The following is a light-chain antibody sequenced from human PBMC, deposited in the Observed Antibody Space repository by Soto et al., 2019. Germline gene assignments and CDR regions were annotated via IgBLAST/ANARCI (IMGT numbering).Light chain of an antibody. V-gene: IGKV1-39*01. CDR2: AAS. CDR1: QTIGRY. J-gene: IGKJ5*01. Sequence: DIQMTQSPSSLSASVGDRVTITCRASQTIGRYLNWYQHKPGKAPKLLIYAASSLPSGVPSRFSGSGSATDFTLTISSLQPEDFATYYCQQSHTTPITFGQGTRLEIK. CDR3: QQSHTTPIT.